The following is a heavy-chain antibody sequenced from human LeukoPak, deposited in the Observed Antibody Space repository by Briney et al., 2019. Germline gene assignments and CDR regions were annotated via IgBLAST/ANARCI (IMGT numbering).Heavy chain of an antibody. CDR3: ARDSSGYQ. CDR2: IKEDGSEK. D-gene: IGHD3-22*01. J-gene: IGHJ4*02. V-gene: IGHV3-7*01. CDR1: GFTFSTYW. Sequence: GGSLRLSCAASGFTFSTYWISWVRQAPGKELEWVANIKEDGSEKYYGDSVKGRFTISRDNAKNSLYLEMNSLRVEDTAVYYCARDSSGYQWGQGTLVTVSS.